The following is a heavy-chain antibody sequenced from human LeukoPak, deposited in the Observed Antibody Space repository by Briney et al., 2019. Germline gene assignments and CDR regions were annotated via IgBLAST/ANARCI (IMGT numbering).Heavy chain of an antibody. CDR3: TKDLRYYYADNHSEMDEHDY. CDR2: TSPDEGLK. Sequence: PGGSLRLSCAASGFTFANYVTHWVRQAPGKGLEWVAVTSPDEGLKFYGDSVKGRFTISRDNSKKTMYLQMNNLREEDTALYYCTKDLRYYYADNHSEMDEHDYWGQGTLVTASS. J-gene: IGHJ4*02. V-gene: IGHV3-30*04. D-gene: IGHD4-23*01. CDR1: GFTFANYV.